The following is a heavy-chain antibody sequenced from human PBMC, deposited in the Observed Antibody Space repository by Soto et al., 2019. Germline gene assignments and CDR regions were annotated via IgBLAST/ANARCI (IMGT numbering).Heavy chain of an antibody. D-gene: IGHD6-13*01. CDR2: ISSNGGST. Sequence: GGSLRLSCSASGFTFSSYAMHWVRQAPGKGLEYVSAISSNGGSTYYADSVKGRFTISRDNSKNTLYLQMSSLRAEDTAVYYCVKIWYSSSGPLDYWGQGTLVTVSS. V-gene: IGHV3-64D*08. J-gene: IGHJ4*02. CDR3: VKIWYSSSGPLDY. CDR1: GFTFSSYA.